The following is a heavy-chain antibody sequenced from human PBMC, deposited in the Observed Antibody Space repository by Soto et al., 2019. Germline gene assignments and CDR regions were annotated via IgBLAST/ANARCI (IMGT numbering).Heavy chain of an antibody. Sequence: QVQVVESGGGVVQPGRSLRLSCAASGFTFSNYGMHWVRQAPGKGLEWVAVISYDGSNKYYADSVKGRFTISGDNSKNTLHLQMNSLRAEDTAMYYCAREPRYCSSTSCYSYYYGMDVWGQGTTVTVSS. J-gene: IGHJ6*02. CDR3: AREPRYCSSTSCYSYYYGMDV. CDR1: GFTFSNYG. V-gene: IGHV3-30*03. CDR2: ISYDGSNK. D-gene: IGHD2-2*01.